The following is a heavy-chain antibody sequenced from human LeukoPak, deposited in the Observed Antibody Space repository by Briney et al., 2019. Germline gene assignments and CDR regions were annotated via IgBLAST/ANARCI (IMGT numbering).Heavy chain of an antibody. Sequence: GGTLRLSCAASGFTFTNYGIHWVRQAPGKGLERVAVISYDRSTKYYADSVKSRFTISRDNSKNTLYLQMDSLRAEDTAVYYCAKQMVVATNYFDYWGQGTLVTVSS. J-gene: IGHJ4*02. CDR3: AKQMVVATNYFDY. V-gene: IGHV3-30*18. CDR2: ISYDRSTK. D-gene: IGHD5-12*01. CDR1: GFTFTNYG.